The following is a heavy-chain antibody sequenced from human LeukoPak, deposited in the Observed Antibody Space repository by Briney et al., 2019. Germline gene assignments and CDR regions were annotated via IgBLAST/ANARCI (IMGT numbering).Heavy chain of an antibody. CDR3: VRDKDWAFDT. D-gene: IGHD2-15*01. CDR1: GFTFSNYW. Sequence: GGSLRLSCAASGFTFSNYWMSWVRQAPGKGLEWVSHIAGSSAICYADSVKGRFTISRDNAKNSLYLQMNSLRDQDTAVYYCVRDKDWAFDTWGQGTMVTVSS. J-gene: IGHJ3*02. V-gene: IGHV3-48*02. CDR2: IAGSSAI.